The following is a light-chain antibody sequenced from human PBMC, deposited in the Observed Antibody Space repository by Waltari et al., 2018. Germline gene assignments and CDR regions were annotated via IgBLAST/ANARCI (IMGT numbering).Light chain of an antibody. CDR3: QAWDRNTYVV. CDR1: KLEDRY. J-gene: IGLJ2*01. CDR2: QDS. V-gene: IGLV3-1*01. Sequence: SYELTQPPSVSVSPGQTASITCSGDKLEDRYVCWYQQKPGQSPVLVLHQDSKRPSGCPERFSGFNSGNTATLTISETQAMDEADYYCQAWDRNTYVVFGGGTKLTVL.